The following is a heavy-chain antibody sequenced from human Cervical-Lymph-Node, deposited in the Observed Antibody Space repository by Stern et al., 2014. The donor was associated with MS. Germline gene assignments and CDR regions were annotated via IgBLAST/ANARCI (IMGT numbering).Heavy chain of an antibody. D-gene: IGHD4-11*01. J-gene: IGHJ4*02. CDR2: IFPGDSDT. CDR1: GYSFTSYW. V-gene: IGHV5-51*01. Sequence: VQLVQSGAEVKKPGESLKISCKGFGYSFTSYWIGWVRQMPGKGLEWMGIIFPGDSDTRYNTSLQGQITISADNTIRTPHLQWSSLKASDTAIYYCARQYSVTTPFDYWGRGTLVAVSS. CDR3: ARQYSVTTPFDY.